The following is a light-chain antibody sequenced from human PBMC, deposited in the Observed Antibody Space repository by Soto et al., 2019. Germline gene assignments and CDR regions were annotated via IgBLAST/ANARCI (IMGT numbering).Light chain of an antibody. V-gene: IGKV3D-20*02. Sequence: DIVLTQTPGTLSLSPGDRATLSCRASQRVGSNYLAWYQQKPGQAPRLLIFGASNRASDIPDRFSGSGSGTDFTLTISSLEPEDFAVYYCQQRSNWITFGGGTKV. CDR3: QQRSNWIT. J-gene: IGKJ4*01. CDR1: QRVGSNY. CDR2: GAS.